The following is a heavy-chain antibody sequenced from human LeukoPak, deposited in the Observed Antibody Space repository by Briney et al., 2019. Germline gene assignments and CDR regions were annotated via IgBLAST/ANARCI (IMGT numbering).Heavy chain of an antibody. CDR3: ATRRGGPYPYYFDH. D-gene: IGHD2-15*01. J-gene: IGHJ4*02. V-gene: IGHV4-34*01. Sequence: SETLSRTCAVYGDSFSGYYWSWIRQSPGTGLEWIGEVSDRGTTNYNPNLKSRVTISVVTSSNQFSLRLTSVTAADTAIYFCATRRGGPYPYYFDHWDQGALVTVSS. CDR2: VSDRGTT. CDR1: GDSFSGYY.